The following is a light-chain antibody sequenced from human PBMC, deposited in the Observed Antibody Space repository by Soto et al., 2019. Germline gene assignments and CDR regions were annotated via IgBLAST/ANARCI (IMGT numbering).Light chain of an antibody. J-gene: IGKJ2*01. CDR3: QQYGSSPPYT. CDR1: QSVTSGN. V-gene: IGKV3-20*01. CDR2: AAS. Sequence: EIVLTQSPGTLSLSPGERATLSCRASQSVTSGNLAWYQQKPGQAPRLLIYAASSRATNIPDRFSGSGSGTHFTLNISRLEPEDFAVYYCQQYGSSPPYTFGQGTKLEIK.